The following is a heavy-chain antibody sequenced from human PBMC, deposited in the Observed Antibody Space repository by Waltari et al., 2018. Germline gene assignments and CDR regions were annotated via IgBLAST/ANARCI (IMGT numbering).Heavy chain of an antibody. CDR2: ISWNSGSI. D-gene: IGHD6-13*01. CDR3: AKDTAAAGTGGFDP. V-gene: IGHV3-9*03. Sequence: EVQLVESGGGLVQPGRSLRLSCAASGFTFDDYAMHWVRPAPGKGLEWVSGISWNSGSIGYADSVKGRFTISRDNAENSLYLQMNSLRAEDMALYYCAKDTAAAGTGGFDPWGQGTLVTVSS. J-gene: IGHJ5*02. CDR1: GFTFDDYA.